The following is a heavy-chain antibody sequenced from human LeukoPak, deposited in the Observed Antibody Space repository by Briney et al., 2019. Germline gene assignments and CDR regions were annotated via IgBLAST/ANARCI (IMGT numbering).Heavy chain of an antibody. V-gene: IGHV3-53*01. CDR2: IYSGGST. J-gene: IGHJ4*02. CDR1: GSTVSGNY. CDR3: ARNLNYYDSSAYDY. D-gene: IGHD3-22*01. Sequence: GGSLRLSCAASGSTVSGNYMSWVRQAPGKGLEWVSIIYSGGSTYYTDSVKGRFTISRDSSKNTLYLQMNSLRAEDTAVYYCARNLNYYDSSAYDYWGQGTLITVSS.